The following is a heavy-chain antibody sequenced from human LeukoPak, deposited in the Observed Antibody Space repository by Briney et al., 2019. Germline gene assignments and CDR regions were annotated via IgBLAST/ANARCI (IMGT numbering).Heavy chain of an antibody. V-gene: IGHV3-7*01. CDR2: IKQDGSEK. CDR3: AREIHSGYDRLYCSGGSCYSGVLY. CDR1: GFTFSNYG. Sequence: QSGGSLRLSCAASGFTFSNYGMHWVRQAPGKGLEWVANIKQDGSEKYYVDSVKGRFTISRDNAKNSLYLQMNSLRAEDTAVYYCAREIHSGYDRLYCSGGSCYSGVLYWGQGTLVTVSS. D-gene: IGHD2-15*01. J-gene: IGHJ4*02.